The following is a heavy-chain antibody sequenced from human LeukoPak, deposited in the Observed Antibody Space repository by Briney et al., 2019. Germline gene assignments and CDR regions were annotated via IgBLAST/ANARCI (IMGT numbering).Heavy chain of an antibody. D-gene: IGHD6-19*01. Sequence: SQTLSLTCTFSGDSVSINSYAWNWIRQSPSRGLDWLGRTYQRSKWYNDYAVSVKSRITINPDISKTQFSLQLNSVTPEDTAVYYCARSPSPYSSGWYFDYWGQGTLVTVSS. CDR3: ARSPSPYSSGWYFDY. V-gene: IGHV6-1*01. CDR1: GDSVSINSYA. CDR2: TYQRSKWYN. J-gene: IGHJ4*02.